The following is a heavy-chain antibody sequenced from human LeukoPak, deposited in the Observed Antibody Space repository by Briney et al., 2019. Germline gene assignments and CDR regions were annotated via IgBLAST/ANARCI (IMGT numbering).Heavy chain of an antibody. D-gene: IGHD4-17*01. Sequence: SETLSLTCAVYGGSFSGYYWSWVRQPPGKGLEWLGEINHSGSSNYNPSRKSRVTISVDPSKNQFSLKLSSVPAADTAVYYCARGEDGDYYFQHWGQGTLVTVSS. CDR2: INHSGSS. J-gene: IGHJ1*01. CDR1: GGSFSGYY. CDR3: ARGEDGDYYFQH. V-gene: IGHV4-34*01.